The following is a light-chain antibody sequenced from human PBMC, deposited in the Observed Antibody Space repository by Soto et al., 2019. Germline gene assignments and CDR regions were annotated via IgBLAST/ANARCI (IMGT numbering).Light chain of an antibody. CDR2: DAS. CDR3: QQRSNWKLT. CDR1: QSVSSY. Sequence: IVLTQSPATLSLSPGERATLSCRASQSVSSYLAWYQQKPGQAPRLLIYDASNRSTGIPARFSGRGSSRHFTLTISILEPEDFAVYYCQQRSNWKLTFGGGTKMEIK. V-gene: IGKV3-11*02. J-gene: IGKJ4*01.